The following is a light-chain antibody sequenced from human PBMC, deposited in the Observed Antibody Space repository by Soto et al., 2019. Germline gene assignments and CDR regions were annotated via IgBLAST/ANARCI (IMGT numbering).Light chain of an antibody. Sequence: EIVMTQSPATLSVSPGETATLSCRAGQNINTYLAWYQQKPGQAPRLLVYGASTRATGIPARFRGSGSATEFTFTISSLQSEDLAVYYCQQYNDWPLTFGGGTKVEIK. CDR3: QQYNDWPLT. CDR2: GAS. V-gene: IGKV3-15*01. CDR1: QNINTY. J-gene: IGKJ4*01.